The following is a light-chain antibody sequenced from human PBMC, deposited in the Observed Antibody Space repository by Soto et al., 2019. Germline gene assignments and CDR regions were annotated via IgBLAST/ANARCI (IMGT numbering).Light chain of an antibody. V-gene: IGKV3-15*01. CDR1: QSISDT. CDR2: GAS. J-gene: IGKJ4*01. Sequence: EIVMTQSPVTLSVSPGGRATLSCRASQSISDTLAWYQQKPGQAPRLLIHGASTRAPGFPARFSGSGSGTDFTLTISSLQPEDFATYYCQQLNSYPLTFGGGTKVEI. CDR3: QQLNSYPLT.